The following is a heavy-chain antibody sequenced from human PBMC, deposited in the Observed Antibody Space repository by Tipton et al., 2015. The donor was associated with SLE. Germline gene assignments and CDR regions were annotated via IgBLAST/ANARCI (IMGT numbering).Heavy chain of an antibody. CDR2: INHSGST. CDR3: ARGRGGIAVAAYYFDY. J-gene: IGHJ4*02. Sequence: TLSLTCAVYGGSFSGYYWSWIRQPPGKGLEWIGEINHSGSTNYNPSLKSRVTISVDTSKNQFSLKLSSVTAADTAVYYCARGRGGIAVAAYYFDYWGQGTLVTVSS. D-gene: IGHD6-19*01. CDR1: GGSFSGYY. V-gene: IGHV4-34*01.